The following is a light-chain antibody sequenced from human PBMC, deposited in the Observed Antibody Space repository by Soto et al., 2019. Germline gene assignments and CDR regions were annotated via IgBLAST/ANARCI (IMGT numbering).Light chain of an antibody. CDR1: QDISGW. Sequence: DIQMTQSPSSVSASVGDRVTITCRASQDISGWLAGYQQKPGKAPKLLIYAASSLQRGVQSRFSGSGSGTYFTLTISSLQPEDFATYYCLQANTFPITFGQGPRLEIK. CDR3: LQANTFPIT. J-gene: IGKJ5*01. CDR2: AAS. V-gene: IGKV1-12*01.